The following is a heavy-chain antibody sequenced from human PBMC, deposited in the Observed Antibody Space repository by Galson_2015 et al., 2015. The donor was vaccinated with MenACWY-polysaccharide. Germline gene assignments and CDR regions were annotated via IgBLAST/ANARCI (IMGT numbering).Heavy chain of an antibody. J-gene: IGHJ3*02. CDR3: AREGRRIVFHAYDT. CDR1: GSRFSHSG. Sequence: SLRLSCAASGSRFSHSGMHWVRQAPGKGLEWVAVIQYDGSKIVYADSVKGRFTISRDNSKNTLFLEMNSLGAEDTAVYYCAREGRRIVFHAYDTWGRGTMVSVSS. D-gene: IGHD2-15*01. V-gene: IGHV3-33*01. CDR2: IQYDGSKI.